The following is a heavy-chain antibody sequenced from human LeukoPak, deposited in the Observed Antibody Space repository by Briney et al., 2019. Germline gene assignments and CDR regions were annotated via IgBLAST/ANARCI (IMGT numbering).Heavy chain of an antibody. J-gene: IGHJ6*02. CDR2: INPNSGGT. D-gene: IGHD6-13*01. V-gene: IGHV1-2*02. Sequence: ASVKVSCKASGYTFTGYYMHWVRQAPGQGLEWMGWINPNSGGTNYAQKFQGRVTMTRDTSISTAYMELSRLRSDDTAVYYCARVAGIAAAGTHYYYGMDVWGQGTTVTVSS. CDR1: GYTFTGYY. CDR3: ARVAGIAAAGTHYYYGMDV.